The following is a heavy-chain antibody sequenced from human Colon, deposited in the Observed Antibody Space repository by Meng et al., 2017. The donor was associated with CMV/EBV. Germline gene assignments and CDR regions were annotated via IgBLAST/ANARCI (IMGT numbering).Heavy chain of an antibody. J-gene: IGHJ4*02. Sequence: GGSLRLSCAASGFTFSSYAMSWVRQAPGQGLEWMGGIIPILGIANYAQKFQGRVTITADKSTSTAYMELSSLRSEDTAVYYCASLGYNWNDGEVDYWGQGTLVTVSS. D-gene: IGHD1-1*01. V-gene: IGHV1-69*10. CDR3: ASLGYNWNDGEVDY. CDR2: IIPILGIA. CDR1: GFTFSSYA.